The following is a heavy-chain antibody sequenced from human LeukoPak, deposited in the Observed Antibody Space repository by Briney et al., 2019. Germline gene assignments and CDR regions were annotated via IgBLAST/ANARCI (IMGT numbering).Heavy chain of an antibody. J-gene: IGHJ6*03. Sequence: GASVKVSCKVSGYTLTELSMHWVRQAPGKGLEWMGGFDPEDGETIYAQKFQGRVTMTEDTSTDTAYVELSSLRSEDTAVYYCATAGYDFWSGMDYYYYMDVWGKGTTVTVSS. CDR2: FDPEDGET. CDR3: ATAGYDFWSGMDYYYYMDV. V-gene: IGHV1-24*01. CDR1: GYTLTELS. D-gene: IGHD3-3*01.